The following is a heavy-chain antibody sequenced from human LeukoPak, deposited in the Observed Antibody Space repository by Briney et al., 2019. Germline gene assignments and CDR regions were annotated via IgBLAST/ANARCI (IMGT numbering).Heavy chain of an antibody. CDR2: IYYSGST. J-gene: IGHJ5*02. CDR1: GGSTSNYY. Sequence: SETLSLTCTVSGGSTSNYYWSWIRQPPGKGLEWIGYIYYSGSTNYNPSLKSRVTISIDTSKSQFSLNLNSVTAADTAVYYCARRSDWFDPWGQGTLVTVSS. CDR3: ARRSDWFDP. V-gene: IGHV4-59*08.